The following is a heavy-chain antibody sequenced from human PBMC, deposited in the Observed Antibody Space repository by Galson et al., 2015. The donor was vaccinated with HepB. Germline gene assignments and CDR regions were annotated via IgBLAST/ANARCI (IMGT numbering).Heavy chain of an antibody. CDR1: GFTFGDYA. CDR2: IRSKAYGGTT. D-gene: IGHD2-21*02. Sequence: SVRLSCAASGFTFGDYAMSWFRQAPGKGLEWVGFIRSKAYGGTTEYAASVKGRFTISRDDSKSIAYLQMNSLKTEDTAVYYCTSRDGPSGDSSDMDVWGRGTTVTVSS. J-gene: IGHJ6*03. V-gene: IGHV3-49*03. CDR3: TSRDGPSGDSSDMDV.